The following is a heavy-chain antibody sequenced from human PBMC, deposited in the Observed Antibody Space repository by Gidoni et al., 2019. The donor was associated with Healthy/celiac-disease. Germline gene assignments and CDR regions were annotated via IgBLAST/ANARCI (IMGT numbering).Heavy chain of an antibody. V-gene: IGHV3-15*01. Sequence: EVQRVESGGGLAKPGGSLRLFCSAFGFTFSNAWMSWVRQAPGKRLGWVGRIKSKTDGGTTDYAAPVKGRFTISRDDSKNTLYLQMDSLKTEDTAVYYCSMSLDYWGQGTLVTVSS. J-gene: IGHJ4*02. CDR3: SMSLDY. D-gene: IGHD3-22*01. CDR1: GFTFSNAW. CDR2: IKSKTDGGTT.